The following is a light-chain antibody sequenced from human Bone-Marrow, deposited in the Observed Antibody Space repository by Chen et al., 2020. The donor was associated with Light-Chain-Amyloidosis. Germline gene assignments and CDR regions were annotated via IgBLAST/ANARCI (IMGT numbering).Light chain of an antibody. Sequence: QSGLTQPASVSGSPGPSITITCTGTCSDVGRYNLVHRYQQHPGKAPKLVIYEGSKRPSGVSNRFAGSKSGNTASLTICGLQAEDEADYHCRSAEGSGTSDVVFGGGTKLTVL. V-gene: IGLV2-23*01. CDR3: RSAEGSGTSDVV. J-gene: IGLJ2*01. CDR2: EGS. CDR1: CSDVGRYNL.